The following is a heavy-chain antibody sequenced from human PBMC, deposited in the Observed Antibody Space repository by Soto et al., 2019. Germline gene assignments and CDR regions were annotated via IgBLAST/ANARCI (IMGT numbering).Heavy chain of an antibody. D-gene: IGHD3-3*01. V-gene: IGHV3-7*01. CDR1: GFTFSSYW. CDR3: ARDRYSYYDFWSGSLPYYYLGMDV. CDR2: IKQDGSEK. Sequence: EVQLVESGGGLVQPGGSLRLSCAASGFTFSSYWMSWVRPAPGKGLEWVANIKQDGSEKYYVDSVKGRFTISRDNAKNSLYLQMNSLRAEDTAVYYCARDRYSYYDFWSGSLPYYYLGMDVWGQGTTVTVSS. J-gene: IGHJ6*02.